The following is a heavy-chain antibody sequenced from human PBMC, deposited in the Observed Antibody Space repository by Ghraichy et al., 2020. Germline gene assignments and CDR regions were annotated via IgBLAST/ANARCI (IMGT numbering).Heavy chain of an antibody. D-gene: IGHD5-18*01. CDR1: GGSFSGYY. CDR2: INHSGST. CDR3: ARGGYSYGYYGMDV. V-gene: IGHV4-34*01. Sequence: SETLSLTCAVYGGSFSGYYWSWIRQPPGKGLEWIGEINHSGSTNYNPSLKSRVTISVDTSKNQFSLKLSSVTAADTAVYYCARGGYSYGYYGMDVWGQGTTVTVSS. J-gene: IGHJ6*02.